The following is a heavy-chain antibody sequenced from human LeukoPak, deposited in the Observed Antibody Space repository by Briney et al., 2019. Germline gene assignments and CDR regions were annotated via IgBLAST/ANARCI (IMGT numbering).Heavy chain of an antibody. J-gene: IGHJ5*02. CDR3: ARDMSGSYSTRFDP. V-gene: IGHV1-18*01. Sequence: GASVKVSCKASGYTFTTYGINWVRQAPGQGLEWMGWISAYNGNTNYAQRFQGRVTMTTDTSTSTAYIELRSLRSDDTAVYYCARDMSGSYSTRFDPWGQGTLVTVSS. CDR2: ISAYNGNT. D-gene: IGHD1-26*01. CDR1: GYTFTTYG.